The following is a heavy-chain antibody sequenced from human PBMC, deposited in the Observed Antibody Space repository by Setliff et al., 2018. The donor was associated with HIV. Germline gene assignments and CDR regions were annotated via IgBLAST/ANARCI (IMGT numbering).Heavy chain of an antibody. J-gene: IGHJ4*02. CDR1: GDSTSKYS. CDR2: IYASGST. V-gene: IGHV4-4*07. Sequence: SETLSLTCSVSGDSTSKYSWSWIRQPAGKGLEWIGRIYASGSTNYNPSLKGRVTMSVDTSKNQLTLKLTSLTAADTGVYYCAGDFLNAGFDYWGRRSLVTVSS. CDR3: AGDFLNAGFDY.